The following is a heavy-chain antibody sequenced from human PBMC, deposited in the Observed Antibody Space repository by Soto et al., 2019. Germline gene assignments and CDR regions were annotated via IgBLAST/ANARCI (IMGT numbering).Heavy chain of an antibody. J-gene: IGHJ5*02. V-gene: IGHV4-39*01. Sequence: SEPLSLTCTVSGGYISSSSYYWGRIRQPPGKGLEWIGNVYYNGFTYYNPSLKSRVTISVDTSKNHFSLKLTSVTASDTAVYYCARQDDFWSGSNGFDPWGQGTLVTVSS. CDR1: GGYISSSSYY. D-gene: IGHD3-3*01. CDR3: ARQDDFWSGSNGFDP. CDR2: VYYNGFT.